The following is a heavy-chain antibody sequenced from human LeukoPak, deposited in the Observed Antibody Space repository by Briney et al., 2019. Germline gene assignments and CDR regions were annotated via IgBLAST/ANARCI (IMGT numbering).Heavy chain of an antibody. V-gene: IGHV4-61*02. CDR1: GGSISSGSYY. CDR2: IYTSGST. J-gene: IGHJ4*02. D-gene: IGHD6-6*01. CDR3: ARAKYYSSSSLFDY. Sequence: SETLSLTCTVSGGSISSGSYYWSWIRQPAGKGLEWIGRIYTSGSTNYNPSLKSRVTISVDTSKNQFSLKLSSVTAADTAVYYCARAKYYSSSSLFDYWGQGTLVTVSS.